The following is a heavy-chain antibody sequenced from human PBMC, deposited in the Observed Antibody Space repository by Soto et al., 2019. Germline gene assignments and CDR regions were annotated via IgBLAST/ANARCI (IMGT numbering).Heavy chain of an antibody. CDR1: GLTFSNYA. V-gene: IGHV3-23*01. CDR3: AKNQERELPRVIDF. J-gene: IGHJ4*02. CDR2: MSGSSSTT. Sequence: GGSLRLSCATSGLTFSNYAMSWVRQAPGGGLEWVSSMSGSSSTTYYADSVRGRFTISRDRSKNTLYLQMSSLRAEDTALYYCAKNQERELPRVIDFWGQGTLVTVSS. D-gene: IGHD1-7*01.